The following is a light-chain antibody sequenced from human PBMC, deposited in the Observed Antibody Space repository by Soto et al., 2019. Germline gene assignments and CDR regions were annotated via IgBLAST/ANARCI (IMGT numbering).Light chain of an antibody. CDR1: SSNIGAGYD. Sequence: QSVLTHPPSVSGAPGQRVTISCTGSSSNIGAGYDVHWYQQLPGTAPKLLIYGDSNRPSGLPDRFSGSKSGTSASLAITGLQAEDEADYYCQSFDSSLSAYVFGTGTKVTAL. V-gene: IGLV1-40*01. J-gene: IGLJ1*01. CDR2: GDS. CDR3: QSFDSSLSAYV.